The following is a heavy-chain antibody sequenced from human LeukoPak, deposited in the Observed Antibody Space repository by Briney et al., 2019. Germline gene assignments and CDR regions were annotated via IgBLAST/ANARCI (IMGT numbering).Heavy chain of an antibody. J-gene: IGHJ4*02. V-gene: IGHV3-48*03. CDR2: ISSSGSTI. CDR1: GFTFSSYE. D-gene: IGHD6-13*01. CDR3: AREILAAGKTLTY. Sequence: GGSLRLSCAASGFTFSSYEMNWVRQAPGKGLEGVSYISSSGSTIYYADSVKGRFTISRDNAKNSLYLQMNSLRAEDTAVYYCAREILAAGKTLTYWGQGSLITVSS.